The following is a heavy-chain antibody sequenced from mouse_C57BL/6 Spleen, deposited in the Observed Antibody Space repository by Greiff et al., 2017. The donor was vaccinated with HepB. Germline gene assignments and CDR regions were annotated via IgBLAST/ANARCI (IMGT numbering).Heavy chain of an antibody. J-gene: IGHJ2*01. Sequence: VQLQQPGAELVKPGASVKMSCKASGYTFTSYWITWVKQRPGQGLEWIGDIYPGSGSTNYNEKFKSKATLTVDTSSSTAYMQLSSLTSEDSAVYYCARDTTAVVLYYFDYWGQGTTLTVSS. V-gene: IGHV1-55*01. CDR3: ARDTTAVVLYYFDY. CDR1: GYTFTSYW. D-gene: IGHD1-2*01. CDR2: IYPGSGST.